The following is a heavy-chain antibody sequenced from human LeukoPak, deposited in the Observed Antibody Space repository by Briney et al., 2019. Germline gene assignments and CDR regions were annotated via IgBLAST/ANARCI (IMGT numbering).Heavy chain of an antibody. CDR2: IYYSGST. CDR1: GGSISSGGYY. Sequence: SQTLSLTCTVSGGSISSGGYYWSWIRQHPGKGLEWIGYIYYSGSTYYNPSLKSRVTISVDTSKNQFSLKLSSVTAADTAVYYCARNAPRLQYYYYGMDVWGQGTTVTVSS. J-gene: IGHJ6*02. V-gene: IGHV4-31*03. D-gene: IGHD4-11*01. CDR3: ARNAPRLQYYYYGMDV.